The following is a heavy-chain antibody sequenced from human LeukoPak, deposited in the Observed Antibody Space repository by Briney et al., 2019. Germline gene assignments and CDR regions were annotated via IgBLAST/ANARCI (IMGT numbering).Heavy chain of an antibody. V-gene: IGHV1-18*01. J-gene: IGHJ4*02. D-gene: IGHD3-22*01. CDR1: GYTFMSHG. CDR3: ARGDYYDSSGYSTDFDY. Sequence: ASVKVSCKAYGYTFMSHGISWVRQAPGQGLGWMGWISGSSSNTNYAQRLQGRVTMTTDTSTTTAYMELRSLRSDDTAVYYCARGDYYDSSGYSTDFDYWGQGTLVTVSS. CDR2: ISGSSSNT.